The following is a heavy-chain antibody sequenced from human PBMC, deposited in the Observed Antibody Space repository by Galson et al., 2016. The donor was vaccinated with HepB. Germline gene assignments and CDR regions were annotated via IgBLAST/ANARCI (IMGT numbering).Heavy chain of an antibody. J-gene: IGHJ6*02. CDR3: ARDQRLVVGATGGEDSYYYGMDV. Sequence: SLRLSCAASGLTFSSYWMCWVRQAPGKGLEWVANIKQDGSEKYYVDSVKGRFTISRDNAKNSLYLQMNSLRAEDTAVYYWARDQRLVVGATGGEDSYYYGMDVWGQGTTVTVSS. CDR1: GLTFSSYW. D-gene: IGHD1-26*01. CDR2: IKQDGSEK. V-gene: IGHV3-7*03.